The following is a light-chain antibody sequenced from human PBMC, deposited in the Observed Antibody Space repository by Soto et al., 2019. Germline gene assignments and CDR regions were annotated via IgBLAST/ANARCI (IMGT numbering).Light chain of an antibody. Sequence: QSVLTQPASVSGSPGQSITISCTGSSSDVGGHNYVSWYQQHPGKAPKLMIYEVNNRPSGVSNRFSGSKSGNTASLTISGLQTEDEADYYCSSYTSSSTPLVFGTATKLTVL. V-gene: IGLV2-14*01. CDR2: EVN. CDR1: SSDVGGHNY. J-gene: IGLJ1*01. CDR3: SSYTSSSTPLV.